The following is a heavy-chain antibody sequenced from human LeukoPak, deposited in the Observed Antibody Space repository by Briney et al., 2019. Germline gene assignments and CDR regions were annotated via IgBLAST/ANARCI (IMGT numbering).Heavy chain of an antibody. J-gene: IGHJ4*02. CDR3: ARGRPQQYQLLSVAAAGTTGRYFDY. D-gene: IGHD6-13*01. Sequence: SETLSLTCAVYGGSFSGYYWSWIRQPPGKGLEWIGEINHSGSTNYNPSLKSRVTISVDTSKNQFSLKLSSVTAADTAVYYCARGRPQQYQLLSVAAAGTTGRYFDYWGQGTLVTVSS. CDR2: INHSGST. V-gene: IGHV4-34*01. CDR1: GGSFSGYY.